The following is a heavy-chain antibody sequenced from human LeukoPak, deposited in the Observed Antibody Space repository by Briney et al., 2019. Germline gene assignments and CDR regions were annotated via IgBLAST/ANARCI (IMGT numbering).Heavy chain of an antibody. D-gene: IGHD1-26*01. J-gene: IGHJ6*02. V-gene: IGHV3-74*01. CDR1: GFTFTDFY. CDR3: TRDSYISNVYYGMDV. Sequence: PGGSLRLSCAASGFTFTDFYMSWIRQAPGKGLVWISRINPDGSHTSYADSVKGRFTISRDNAKNTLYLQMNSLRAEDAAVYFCTRDSYISNVYYGMDVWGQGATVTVSS. CDR2: INPDGSHT.